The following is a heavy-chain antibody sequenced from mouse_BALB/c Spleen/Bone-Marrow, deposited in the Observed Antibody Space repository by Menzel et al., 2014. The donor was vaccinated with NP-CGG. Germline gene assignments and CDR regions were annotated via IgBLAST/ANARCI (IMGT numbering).Heavy chain of an antibody. CDR3: AITTVVNAMDY. CDR1: GYSTTSGYT. D-gene: IGHD1-1*01. Sequence: EVKVEESGPDLVKPSQSLSLTCTVTGYSTTSGYTWHWIRQFPGNTLEWMGYIHYSGTTNYNPSLKSRISITRDTSKNQFFLQLNSVTTEDTATYYCAITTVVNAMDYWGQGTSVTVSS. J-gene: IGHJ4*01. CDR2: IHYSGTT. V-gene: IGHV3-1*02.